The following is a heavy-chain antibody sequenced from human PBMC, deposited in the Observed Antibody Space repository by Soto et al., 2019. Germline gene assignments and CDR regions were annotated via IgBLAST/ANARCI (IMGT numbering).Heavy chain of an antibody. D-gene: IGHD5-18*01. CDR2: IIPVFGTG. J-gene: IGHJ4*02. V-gene: IGHV1-69*06. CDR3: ARVGGTGGYTYGLDY. CDR1: GGTFSSYA. Sequence: QVQLVQSGAEVKKPGSSVKVSCKASGGTFSSYAISWVRQAPGQGFEWMGGIIPVFGTGIYAQKFQGRVTITADKSTNTAYMELSSLRSEDTAVYFCARVGGTGGYTYGLDYWGQGTLVTVSS.